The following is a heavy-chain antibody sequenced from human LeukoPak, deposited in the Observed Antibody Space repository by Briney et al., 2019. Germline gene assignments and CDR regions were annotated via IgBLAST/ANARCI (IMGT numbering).Heavy chain of an antibody. D-gene: IGHD3-10*01. Sequence: PSETLSLTCTVSAGSISSYYWSWIRQPAGKGLEWIGRIYTSGSTNYNPSLKSRVTMSVDTSKNQFSLKLCSVTAADTAVYYCARVVSDGSGSYYPDYWGQGTLVTVSS. J-gene: IGHJ4*02. CDR3: ARVVSDGSGSYYPDY. V-gene: IGHV4-4*07. CDR1: AGSISSYY. CDR2: IYTSGST.